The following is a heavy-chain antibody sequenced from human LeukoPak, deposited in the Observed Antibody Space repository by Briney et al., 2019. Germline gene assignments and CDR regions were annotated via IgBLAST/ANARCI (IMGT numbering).Heavy chain of an antibody. V-gene: IGHV4-4*02. Sequence: LETLSLTCTVSGDSINSLGLWSWVRPPPGKGLEWIGEMYLSGTTHSNPSVKSRVTISIDKSKSQFFLNLSSVTAADTAVYYCAGLVGRYSSGLYYYYFDYWGQGTLVTVSS. CDR3: AGLVGRYSSGLYYYYFDY. CDR2: MYLSGTT. CDR1: GDSINSLGL. J-gene: IGHJ4*02. D-gene: IGHD3-22*01.